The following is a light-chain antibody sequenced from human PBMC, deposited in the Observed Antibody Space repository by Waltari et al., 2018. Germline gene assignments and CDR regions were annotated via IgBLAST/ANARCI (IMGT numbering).Light chain of an antibody. J-gene: IGKJ1*01. CDR3: QQYYRTQA. CDR2: WSS. V-gene: IGKV4-1*01. CDR1: QSVLYSSNNKNY. Sequence: DIVMTQYPDSLAVCLGERATIYCKSSQSVLYSSNNKNYLACYQQKPGQPPKLLIYWSSTRESGVPDRFSGSGSGTDFTLTISSLQAEDVAVYYCQQYYRTQAFGQGTKVEVK.